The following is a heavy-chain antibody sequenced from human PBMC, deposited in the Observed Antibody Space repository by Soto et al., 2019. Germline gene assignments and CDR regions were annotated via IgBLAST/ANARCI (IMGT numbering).Heavy chain of an antibody. D-gene: IGHD5-12*01. V-gene: IGHV4-30-4*01. CDR1: GASVSSAEHY. Sequence: QVQLQESGPGLVKASQTLSLTCTLSGASVSSAEHYWSWIRQPPGKGLEWIGYTYYSGGSYYNAPLQRRVSISVDTSQNQFSLKLTSVTAAXXXXXYCARLSGYDPAGAADKWGPGILV. J-gene: IGHJ4*02. CDR3: ARLSGYDPAGAADK. CDR2: TYYSGGS.